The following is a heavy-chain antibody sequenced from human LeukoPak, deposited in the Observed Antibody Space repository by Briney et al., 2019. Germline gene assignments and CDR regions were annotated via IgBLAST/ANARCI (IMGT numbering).Heavy chain of an antibody. D-gene: IGHD1-26*01. J-gene: IGHJ4*02. CDR3: ARHVGATDYFDY. CDR1: GGSISSYY. CDR2: IYYSGST. V-gene: IGHV4-59*08. Sequence: PSETLSLTCTVSGGSISSYYWSWIRQPPGKGLEWIGYIYYSGSTNYNPSLKSRVTISVDTSKNQFSLKLSSVTAADTAVYYCARHVGATDYFDYWGQGTLVTVSS.